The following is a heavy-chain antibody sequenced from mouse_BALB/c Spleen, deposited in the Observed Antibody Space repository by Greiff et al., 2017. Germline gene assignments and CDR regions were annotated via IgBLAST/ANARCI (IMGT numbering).Heavy chain of an antibody. CDR3: ARLEDYVASWFAY. CDR1: GYTFTSYW. J-gene: IGHJ3*01. D-gene: IGHD2-4*01. V-gene: IGHV1S41*01. CDR2: IAPGSGST. Sequence: DLVKPGASVKLSCKASGYTFTSYWINWIKQRPGQGLEWIGRIAPGSGSTYYNEMFKGKATLTVDTSSSTAYIQLSSLSSEDSAVYFCARLEDYVASWFAYWGQGTLVTVSA.